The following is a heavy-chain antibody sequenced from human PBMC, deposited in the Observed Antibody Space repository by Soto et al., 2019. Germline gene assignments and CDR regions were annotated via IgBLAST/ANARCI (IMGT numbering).Heavy chain of an antibody. CDR3: AKDKARIVAKIHGY. J-gene: IGHJ4*02. V-gene: IGHV3-23*01. Sequence: GGSLRLSCAASGFTFSSYAMSWVRQAPGKGLEWVSAISGSGGSTYYADSVKGRFTISRDNSKNTLYLQMNSLRAEDTAVYYCAKDKARIVAKIHGYWGQGTLVTVSS. CDR1: GFTFSSYA. D-gene: IGHD5-12*01. CDR2: ISGSGGST.